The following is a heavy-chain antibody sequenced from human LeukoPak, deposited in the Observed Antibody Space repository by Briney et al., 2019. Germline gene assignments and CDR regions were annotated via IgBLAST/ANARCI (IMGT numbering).Heavy chain of an antibody. J-gene: IGHJ4*02. CDR3: ARRGAGGDYLDY. CDR2: INPSGGST. V-gene: IGHV1-46*01. D-gene: IGHD3-10*01. CDR1: GYTFTNYY. Sequence: ASVKVSCKASGYTFTNYYMRWLRQAPGQGLEWMGIINPSGGSTNYAQKFQGRVTMTRDTSTSTVYMELSSLRSEDTAVYFCARRGAGGDYLDYWGQGTLVTVSS.